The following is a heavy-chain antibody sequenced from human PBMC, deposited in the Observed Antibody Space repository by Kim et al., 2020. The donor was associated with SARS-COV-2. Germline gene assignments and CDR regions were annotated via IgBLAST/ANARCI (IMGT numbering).Heavy chain of an antibody. CDR3: AKDSNLGVPGYSSIITWYFDL. Sequence: GGSLRLSCAASGFTFSSYAMSWVRQAPGKGLEWVSAISGSGGSTYYADSVKGRFTISRDNSKNTLYLQMNSLRAEDTAVYYCAKDSNLGVPGYSSIITWYFDLWGRGTLVTVSS. J-gene: IGHJ2*01. CDR2: ISGSGGST. CDR1: GFTFSSYA. D-gene: IGHD6-13*01. V-gene: IGHV3-23*01.